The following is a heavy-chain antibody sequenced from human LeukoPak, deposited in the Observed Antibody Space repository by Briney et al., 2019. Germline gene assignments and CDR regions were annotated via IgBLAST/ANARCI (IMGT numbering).Heavy chain of an antibody. J-gene: IGHJ4*02. CDR1: GGSISSGGYS. Sequence: KPSETLSLTCTVSGGSISSGGYSWSWIRQPPGKGLEWIGYIYHSGSTYYNPSLKSRVTISVDRSKNQFSLKLSSVTAADTAVYYCARGNMVYAAFDYWGQGTLVTVSS. CDR3: ARGNMVYAAFDY. V-gene: IGHV4-30-2*01. D-gene: IGHD2-8*01. CDR2: IYHSGST.